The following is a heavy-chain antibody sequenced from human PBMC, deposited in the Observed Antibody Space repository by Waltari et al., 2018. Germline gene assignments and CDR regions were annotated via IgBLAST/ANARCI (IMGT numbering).Heavy chain of an antibody. J-gene: IGHJ3*02. CDR2: TYYRGST. V-gene: IGHV4-39*01. D-gene: IGHD5-12*01. CDR1: GGSISSSSYY. Sequence: QLQLQESGPGLVKPSETLSLTCTVSGGSISSSSYYWGWIRQHPGKGVEWIGSTYYRGSTYCNPLLKSRVDISVDTSKNQFSLKLSSVTAADTAVYYWARQRRGWLQLGAFDIWGQGTMVTVSS. CDR3: ARQRRGWLQLGAFDI.